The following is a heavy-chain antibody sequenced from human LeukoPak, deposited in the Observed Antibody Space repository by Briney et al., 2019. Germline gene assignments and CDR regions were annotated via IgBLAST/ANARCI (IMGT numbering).Heavy chain of an antibody. D-gene: IGHD3-10*01. CDR2: IYYSGST. J-gene: IGHJ6*02. CDR1: GGSISSYY. V-gene: IGHV4-59*01. Sequence: SETLSLTCTVSGGSISSYYWSWIRQPPGKGLEWVGYIYYSGSTNYNPSLKSRVTISVDTPKNQFSLKLSSVTAADTAVYYCARERVTMVRSYGMDVWGQGTTVTVSS. CDR3: ARERVTMVRSYGMDV.